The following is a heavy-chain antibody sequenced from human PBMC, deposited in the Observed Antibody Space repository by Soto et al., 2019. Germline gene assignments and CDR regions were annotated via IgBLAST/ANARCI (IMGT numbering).Heavy chain of an antibody. CDR3: TTEGEYCSSTSCYTYFDY. V-gene: IGHV3-15*01. D-gene: IGHD2-2*02. CDR2: IKSKTDGGTT. Sequence: EVQLVESGGGLVKPGGSLRLSCAASGFTFSNAWMSWVRQAPGKGLEWVGRIKSKTDGGTTDYAAPVKGRVTISRNDSKNTLYLQMNSLKTEYTAVYYCTTEGEYCSSTSCYTYFDYWGQGTLVTVSS. CDR1: GFTFSNAW. J-gene: IGHJ4*02.